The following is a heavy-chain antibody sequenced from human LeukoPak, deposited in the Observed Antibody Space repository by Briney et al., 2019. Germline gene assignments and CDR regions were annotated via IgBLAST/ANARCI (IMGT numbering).Heavy chain of an antibody. J-gene: IGHJ4*02. CDR1: GGSISSYY. V-gene: IGHV4-59*01. CDR2: IYYSGST. CDR3: ARGRYYYDSSGYNYFDY. Sequence: SETLSLTCTVSGGSISSYYWSWIRQPPGKGLEWIGYIYYSGSTNYNPSLKSRVTISVDTSKNQFSLKLSSVTAADTAVYYCARGRYYYDSSGYNYFDYWGQGTLVTVSS. D-gene: IGHD3-22*01.